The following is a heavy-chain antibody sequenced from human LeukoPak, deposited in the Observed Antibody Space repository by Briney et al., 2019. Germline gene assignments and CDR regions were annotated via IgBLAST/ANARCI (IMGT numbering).Heavy chain of an antibody. CDR2: ISYDGSNK. J-gene: IGHJ6*02. D-gene: IGHD6-13*01. CDR3: ARDPLSSSWYDYYYGMDV. CDR1: GFTFSSYA. V-gene: IGHV3-30-3*01. Sequence: GGSLRLSCAASGFTFSSYAMHWVRQAPGKGLEWVAVISYDGSNKYYADSVKGRFTISRDNSKNTLYLQMNSLRAEDTAVYYCARDPLSSSWYDYYYGMDVWGQGTTVTVSS.